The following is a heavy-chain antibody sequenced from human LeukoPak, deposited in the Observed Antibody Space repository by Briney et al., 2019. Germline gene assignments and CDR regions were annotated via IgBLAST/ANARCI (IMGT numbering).Heavy chain of an antibody. Sequence: ASVKVSCKVSGYTLTELSMHWVRQAPGKGLEWMGGFDPEDGETIYAQKFQGRVTMTEDTSTDTAYMELSSLRSEDTAVYYCATVQGQFYSTPLPDYWGQGTLVTVSS. D-gene: IGHD4-11*01. CDR1: GYTLTELS. J-gene: IGHJ4*02. CDR3: ATVQGQFYSTPLPDY. V-gene: IGHV1-24*01. CDR2: FDPEDGET.